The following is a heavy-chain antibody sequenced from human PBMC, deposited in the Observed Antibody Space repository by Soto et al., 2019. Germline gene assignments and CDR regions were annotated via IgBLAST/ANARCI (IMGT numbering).Heavy chain of an antibody. CDR2: INAGNGNT. CDR3: ATQYNWNDVSYYYYYGMDV. Sequence: GASVKVSCKASGYTFTSYAMHWVRQAPGQRLEWMGWINAGNGNTKYSQKFQGRVTITRDTSASTAYMELSSLRSEDTAVYYCATQYNWNDVSYYYYYGMDVWGQGTTVTVSS. D-gene: IGHD1-1*01. CDR1: GYTFTSYA. V-gene: IGHV1-3*01. J-gene: IGHJ6*02.